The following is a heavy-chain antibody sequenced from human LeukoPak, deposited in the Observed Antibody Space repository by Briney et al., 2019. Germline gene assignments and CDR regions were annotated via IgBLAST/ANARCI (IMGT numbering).Heavy chain of an antibody. V-gene: IGHV3-21*01. Sequence: PGGSLRLSCAASGFTFSSYEMNWVRQAPGKGLEWVSSITSSSSYIYYADSVKGRFTISRDNAKNSLYLQMNSLRAEDTAVYYCARCLWDIVVVIPANDYWGQGTLVTVSS. CDR2: ITSSSSYI. J-gene: IGHJ4*02. CDR1: GFTFSSYE. D-gene: IGHD2-15*01. CDR3: ARCLWDIVVVIPANDY.